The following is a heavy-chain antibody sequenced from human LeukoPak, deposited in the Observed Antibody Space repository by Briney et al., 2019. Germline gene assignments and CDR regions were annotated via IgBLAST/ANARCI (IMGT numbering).Heavy chain of an antibody. CDR1: GFSVSSNY. V-gene: IGHV3-53*01. Sequence: GGSLRLSCAASGFSVSSNYMSWVRQAPGKGLEGVSVISSGGGSTYYADSVRGRFTISRDNSKNTLYLQMNSLRAEDTAMYYCASQYSPTDDYWGQGTLVTVSS. CDR2: ISSGGGST. D-gene: IGHD5-12*01. J-gene: IGHJ4*02. CDR3: ASQYSPTDDY.